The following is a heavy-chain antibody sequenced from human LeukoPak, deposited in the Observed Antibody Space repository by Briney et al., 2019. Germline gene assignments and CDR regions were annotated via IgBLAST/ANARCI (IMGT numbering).Heavy chain of an antibody. V-gene: IGHV3-7*03. Sequence: GGSLRLSCAASRFTFSSYWMNWARQAPGKGLEWVASINHNGNVNYYVDSVKGRFTISRDNAKNSLYLQMSNLRAEGTAVYFCARGGGLAVWGQGATVTVSS. CDR2: INHNGNVN. J-gene: IGHJ6*02. D-gene: IGHD3-16*01. CDR1: RFTFSSYW. CDR3: ARGGGLAV.